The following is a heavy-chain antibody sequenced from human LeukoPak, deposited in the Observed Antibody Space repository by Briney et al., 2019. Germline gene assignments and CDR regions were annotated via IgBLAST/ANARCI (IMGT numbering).Heavy chain of an antibody. D-gene: IGHD6-13*01. Sequence: PSETLSLTCSVSGGSISSCSYYWSWIRQPPGKGLEWIGSICDGGMTYYNPSLKSRVTISVDTSKNQLSLRLSSVTAADTAIYYCAGHFPETRRDEQPFDYWGQGTLVTVSS. CDR3: AGHFPETRRDEQPFDY. CDR2: ICDGGMT. J-gene: IGHJ4*02. CDR1: GGSISSCSYY. V-gene: IGHV4-39*01.